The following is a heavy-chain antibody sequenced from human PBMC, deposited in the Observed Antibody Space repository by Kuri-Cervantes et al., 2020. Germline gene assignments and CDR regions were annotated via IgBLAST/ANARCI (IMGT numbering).Heavy chain of an antibody. Sequence: LSLTCAASGFTFSSYGMHWVRQAPGKGLEWVAVISYDGSNKYYADSVKGRFTISRDNSKNTLYLQMNSLRAEDTAVYYCARSPVEMATITQFDYWGQGTLVTVSS. V-gene: IGHV3-30*19. D-gene: IGHD5-24*01. J-gene: IGHJ4*02. CDR3: ARSPVEMATITQFDY. CDR1: GFTFSSYG. CDR2: ISYDGSNK.